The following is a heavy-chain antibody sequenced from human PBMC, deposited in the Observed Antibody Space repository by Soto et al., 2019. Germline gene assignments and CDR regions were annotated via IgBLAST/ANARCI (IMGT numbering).Heavy chain of an antibody. CDR2: LSWNSGSI. Sequence: EVQLVESGGGLVQPGRSLRLSCGASGFTFDDYAMHWVRQAPGKGLEWVSGLSWNSGSIAYADSVKGRFTIYRDNAKNSLYLQMNSLTPEDTALYYCAKDFSDIWDYRRDFDYWGQGTLVTVSS. J-gene: IGHJ4*02. D-gene: IGHD1-7*01. V-gene: IGHV3-9*01. CDR3: AKDFSDIWDYRRDFDY. CDR1: GFTFDDYA.